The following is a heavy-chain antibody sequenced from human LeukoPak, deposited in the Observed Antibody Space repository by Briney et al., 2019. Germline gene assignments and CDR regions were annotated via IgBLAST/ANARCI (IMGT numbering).Heavy chain of an antibody. CDR1: GYTFTSYG. V-gene: IGHV1-18*01. D-gene: IGHD5-18*01. Sequence: ASVKVSCKASGYTFTSYGISWVRQAPGQGLEWMGWISAYNGNTNYAQKLQGRVTMTTDTSTSTAYMELRSLRSDDTAVYYCARVLQLLLPPQYYFDYWGQGTLVTVSS. CDR3: ARVLQLLLPPQYYFDY. J-gene: IGHJ4*02. CDR2: ISAYNGNT.